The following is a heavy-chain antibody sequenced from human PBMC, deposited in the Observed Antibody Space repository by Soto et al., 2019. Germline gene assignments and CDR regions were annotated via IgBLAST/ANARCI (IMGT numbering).Heavy chain of an antibody. J-gene: IGHJ6*02. D-gene: IGHD3-22*01. V-gene: IGHV4-39*01. CDR3: ARHHSSGYSGMDV. CDR2: IYYSGST. CDR1: CGSISSSSYY. Sequence: SETLSLTCTVPCGSISSSSYYWGWIRQPPGKGLEWIGSIYYSGSTYYNPSLKSRVTISVDTSKNQFSLKLSSVTAADTAVYYCARHHSSGYSGMDVWGQGTTVTVSS.